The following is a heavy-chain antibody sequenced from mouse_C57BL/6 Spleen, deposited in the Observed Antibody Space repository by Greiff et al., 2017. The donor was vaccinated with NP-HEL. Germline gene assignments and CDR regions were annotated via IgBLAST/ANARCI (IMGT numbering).Heavy chain of an antibody. CDR3: ATHPITTVVDDWYFDV. CDR2: ISSGGSYT. V-gene: IGHV5-6*01. J-gene: IGHJ1*03. D-gene: IGHD1-1*01. CDR1: GFTFSSYG. Sequence: EVKVVEPGGDLVKPGGSLKLSCAASGFTFSSYGMSWVRQTPDQRLEWVATISSGGSYTYYPDSVKGRFTLSRDNAKNTLYLQMSSLKSEDTAMYYCATHPITTVVDDWYFDVWGTGTTVTVSS.